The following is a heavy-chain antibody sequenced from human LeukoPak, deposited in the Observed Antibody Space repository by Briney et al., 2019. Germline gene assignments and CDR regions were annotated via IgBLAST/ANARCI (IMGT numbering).Heavy chain of an antibody. V-gene: IGHV4-38-2*02. Sequence: SETLSLTCTVSGYSISSDYYWGWIRQPPGKGLEWIGSIYHGGSTYYKPSLKSRVTISVDTSKNQFSLKLSSVTAADTAVYYCARGPLNDYVWGSYRRPFDYWGQGTLVTVSS. D-gene: IGHD3-16*02. CDR1: GYSISSDYY. CDR3: ARGPLNDYVWGSYRRPFDY. J-gene: IGHJ4*02. CDR2: IYHGGST.